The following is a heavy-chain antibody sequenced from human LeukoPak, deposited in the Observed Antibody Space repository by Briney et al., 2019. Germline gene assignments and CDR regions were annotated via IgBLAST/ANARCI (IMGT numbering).Heavy chain of an antibody. D-gene: IGHD2-21*01. Sequence: ASVKVSCRVSGDTLTELSIHWVRQAPGKGLQWMGGFNPEVGEAIYAQEFQGRVTMTEDTSTDTAFMEVNSLKSEDTAVYYCTTEGGNRFGWGFDAFNVWGQGTMVTVSS. CDR1: GDTLTELS. V-gene: IGHV1-24*01. J-gene: IGHJ3*01. CDR3: TTEGGNRFGWGFDAFNV. CDR2: FNPEVGEA.